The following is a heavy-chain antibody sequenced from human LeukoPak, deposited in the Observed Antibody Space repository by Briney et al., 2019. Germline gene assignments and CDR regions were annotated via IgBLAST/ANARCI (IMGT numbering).Heavy chain of an antibody. D-gene: IGHD5-12*01. CDR3: ATSGYDTSPEY. V-gene: IGHV4-39*01. CDR2: IYYSGST. CDR1: GGSISSSSYY. Sequence: PSETLSLTCTVSGGSISSSSYYWGWIRQPPGKGLEWIRSIYYSGSTYYNPSLKSRVTISVDTSKNQFSLKLSSVTAADTAVYYCATSGYDTSPEYWGQGTLVTVSS. J-gene: IGHJ4*02.